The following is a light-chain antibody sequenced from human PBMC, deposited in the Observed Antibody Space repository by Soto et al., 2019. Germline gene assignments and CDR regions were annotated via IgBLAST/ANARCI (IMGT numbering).Light chain of an antibody. V-gene: IGLV1-40*01. CDR3: QSYYSSRTNAV. CDR1: SSNIGAGYD. J-gene: IGLJ2*01. Sequence: QAVVTQPPSVSGAPGQTITISCTGSSSNIGAGYDVHWYQQLPGRAPKLLIYGNNNRPSGVPDRFSGSKSGTSVSLAITGLRGEDEADYHCQSYYSSRTNAVFGGGTKVTVL. CDR2: GNN.